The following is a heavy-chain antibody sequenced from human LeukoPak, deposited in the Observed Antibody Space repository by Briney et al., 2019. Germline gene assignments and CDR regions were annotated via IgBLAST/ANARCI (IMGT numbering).Heavy chain of an antibody. CDR2: IYYSGST. V-gene: IGHV4-59*01. D-gene: IGHD1-26*01. Sequence: SETLSLTCTASGGSISSYYWSWIRKPPGKGLEWIGYIYYSGSTNYNPSLKSRVTISVDTSKNQFSLKLSSVTAADTAVYYCARDGLGSAFDIWGQGTMVTVSS. CDR3: ARDGLGSAFDI. J-gene: IGHJ3*02. CDR1: GGSISSYY.